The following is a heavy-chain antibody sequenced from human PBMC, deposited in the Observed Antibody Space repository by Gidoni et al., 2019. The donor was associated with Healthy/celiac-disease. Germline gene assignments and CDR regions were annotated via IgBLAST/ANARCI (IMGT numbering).Heavy chain of an antibody. CDR1: GGSISSSSYY. V-gene: IGHV4-39*01. CDR3: ARLPEQWLLWFDP. J-gene: IGHJ5*02. D-gene: IGHD6-19*01. Sequence: QLQLQESGPGLVKPSETLSLTCTVSGGSISSSSYYWGWIRQPPGKGLEWIGSIYYSGSTYYNPSLKSRVTISVDTSKNQFSLKLSSVTAADTAVYYCARLPEQWLLWFDPWGQGTLVTVSS. CDR2: IYYSGST.